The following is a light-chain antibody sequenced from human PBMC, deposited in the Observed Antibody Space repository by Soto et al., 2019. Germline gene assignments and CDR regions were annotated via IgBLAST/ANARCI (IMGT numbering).Light chain of an antibody. CDR1: SRDVGDYNY. CDR3: TSYAGRSTLV. Sequence: QSALTQPPSASGSPGQSVTISCTGTSRDVGDYNYVSWYQQHPGKVPKLIIFEVTKRPSGVPDRFSGSKSGVTASLTVSGLRAEDEGYYYCTSYAGRSTLVFGGGTKLTVL. J-gene: IGLJ2*01. CDR2: EVT. V-gene: IGLV2-8*01.